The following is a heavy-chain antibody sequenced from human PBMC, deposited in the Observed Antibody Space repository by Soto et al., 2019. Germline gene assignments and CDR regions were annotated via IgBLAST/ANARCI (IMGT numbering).Heavy chain of an antibody. CDR2: IIPIFSTA. J-gene: IGHJ5*02. CDR1: GGTFSSYA. CDR3: AREGIVVVPAAISWFDP. V-gene: IGHV1-69*13. D-gene: IGHD2-2*01. Sequence: ASVKVSCKASGGTFSSYAISWVRQAPGQGLEWMGGIIPIFSTANYAQKFQGRVTITADESTSTAYMELSSLRSEDTAVYYCAREGIVVVPAAISWFDPWGQGTLVTVSS.